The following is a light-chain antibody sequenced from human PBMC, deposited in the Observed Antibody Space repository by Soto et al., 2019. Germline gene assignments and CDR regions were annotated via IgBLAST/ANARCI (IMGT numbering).Light chain of an antibody. CDR2: EVS. Sequence: QSALTQPPSASGSPGQSVTISCTGTSSDVGAYNYVSWYQQHPGKAPKLIIYEVSKRPSGVPDRFSGSKSDNTASLTVSGLQAEDEADYYCSSYAGSRMFGGGTKLTVL. CDR1: SSDVGAYNY. J-gene: IGLJ3*02. V-gene: IGLV2-8*01. CDR3: SSYAGSRM.